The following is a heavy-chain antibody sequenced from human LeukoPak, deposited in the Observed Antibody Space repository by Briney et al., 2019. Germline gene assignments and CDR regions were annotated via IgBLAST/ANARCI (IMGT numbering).Heavy chain of an antibody. V-gene: IGHV3-21*01. D-gene: IGHD3-3*01. J-gene: IGHJ3*02. CDR3: ARAPTYYDFWSGSRDAFDI. Sequence: MTGGSLRLSCAASGFTFSSYSMNWVRQAPGKGLEWVSSISSSSSYIYYADSVKGRFTISRDNAKNSLYLQMNSLRAEDTAVYYCARAPTYYDFWSGSRDAFDIWGQGTMVTVSS. CDR2: ISSSSSYI. CDR1: GFTFSSYS.